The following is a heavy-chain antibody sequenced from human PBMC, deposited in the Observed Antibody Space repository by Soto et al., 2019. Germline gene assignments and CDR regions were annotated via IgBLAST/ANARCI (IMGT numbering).Heavy chain of an antibody. CDR2: IYYSGST. V-gene: IGHV4-31*03. J-gene: IGHJ6*02. CDR3: ARDDYGGNTYGMDV. D-gene: IGHD4-17*01. Sequence: SETLSLTCTVSGGSISSGGYYWSWIRQHPGKGLEWIGYIYYSGSTYYNPSLKGRVTISVDTSKNQFSLKLSSVTAADTAVYYCARDDYGGNTYGMDVWGQGTTVTVSS. CDR1: GGSISSGGYY.